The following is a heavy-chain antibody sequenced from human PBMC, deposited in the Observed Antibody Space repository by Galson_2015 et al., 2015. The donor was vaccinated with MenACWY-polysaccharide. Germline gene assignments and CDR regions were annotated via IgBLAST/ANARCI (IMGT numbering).Heavy chain of an antibody. CDR3: AKDEVGSPRDI. J-gene: IGHJ3*02. V-gene: IGHV3-30*02. D-gene: IGHD1-26*01. CDR2: IRYDGSDK. CDR1: GFSLRTYG. Sequence: SLRLSCAASGFSLRTYGMHWVRQAPGKGLEWVAYIRYDGSDKYYAGSVKGRFTISRDTSKNTLYLQMNSLRAEDTAVYYCAKDEVGSPRDIWGQGTMVTVSS.